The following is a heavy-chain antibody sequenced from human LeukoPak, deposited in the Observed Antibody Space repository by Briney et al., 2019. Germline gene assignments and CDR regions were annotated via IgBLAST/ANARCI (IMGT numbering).Heavy chain of an antibody. D-gene: IGHD3-22*01. CDR3: TLGNYYDSSGYYPFFDY. V-gene: IGHV3-49*04. J-gene: IGHJ4*02. CDR1: GFTFGDYA. Sequence: GGSLRLSCTASGFTFGDYAMSWVRQAPGKGLEWVGFIRSKAYGGTTEYAASVKGRFTISRDDSKSIAYLQMNSLKTEDTAVYYCTLGNYYDSSGYYPFFDYWGQGTLVTVSS. CDR2: IRSKAYGGTT.